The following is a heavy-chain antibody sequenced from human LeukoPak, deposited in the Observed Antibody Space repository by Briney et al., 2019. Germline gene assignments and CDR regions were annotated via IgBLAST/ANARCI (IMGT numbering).Heavy chain of an antibody. CDR2: IDSNSNFM. D-gene: IGHD6-13*01. V-gene: IGHV3-21*01. Sequence: PGGSLRLSCAASGFTFGSYSMTWVRQAPGKGLEWVSLIDSNSNFMNYADSVKGRFTISRDNAKKSLYLEMNSLRAKDTAVYYCAKDSHSWSRDYWGQGTLVTVSS. CDR1: GFTFGSYS. J-gene: IGHJ4*02. CDR3: AKDSHSWSRDY.